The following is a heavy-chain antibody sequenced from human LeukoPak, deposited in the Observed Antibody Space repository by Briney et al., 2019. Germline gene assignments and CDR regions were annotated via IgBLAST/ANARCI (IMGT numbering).Heavy chain of an antibody. V-gene: IGHV4-59*01. Sequence: SETLSLTCTVSGGSISSYYWSWIRQPPGKGLEWIGYIYYSGSTNYSPSLKSRVTISVDTSKNQFSLKLSSVTAADTAVYYCARGAVAGTELPDYWGQGTLVTVSS. J-gene: IGHJ4*02. CDR2: IYYSGST. CDR1: GGSISSYY. CDR3: ARGAVAGTELPDY. D-gene: IGHD6-19*01.